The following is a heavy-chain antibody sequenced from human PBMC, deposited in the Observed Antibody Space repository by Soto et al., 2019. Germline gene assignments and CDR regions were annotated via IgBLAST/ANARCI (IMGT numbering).Heavy chain of an antibody. J-gene: IGHJ4*02. V-gene: IGHV4-39*01. CDR1: GDSGGFISSSRYH. CDR3: ARHPPYGPLAY. CDR2: IYYSGST. Sequence: QLQLQESGPGLVKPSETLSLTCTVSGDSGGFISSSRYHWGWIRQPPGKGLEWIGNIYYSGSTYYNPPLTSRVTISGDTSRNQFSLRLTSVTDADTAVYYCARHPPYGPLAYWGQGTLVTVSS. D-gene: IGHD4-17*01.